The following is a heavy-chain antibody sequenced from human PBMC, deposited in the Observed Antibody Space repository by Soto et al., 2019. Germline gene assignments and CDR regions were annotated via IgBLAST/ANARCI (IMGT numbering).Heavy chain of an antibody. CDR3: ARGPSSLTRFDY. CDR1: GFTFSSYA. J-gene: IGHJ4*02. V-gene: IGHV3-30-3*01. D-gene: IGHD2-2*01. CDR2: ISYDGSNK. Sequence: LRLSCAASGFTFSSYAMHWVRQAPGKGLEWVAVISYDGSNKYYADSVKGRFTISRDNSKNTLYLQMNSLRAEDTAVYYCARGPSSLTRFDYWVQGSLVTVSS.